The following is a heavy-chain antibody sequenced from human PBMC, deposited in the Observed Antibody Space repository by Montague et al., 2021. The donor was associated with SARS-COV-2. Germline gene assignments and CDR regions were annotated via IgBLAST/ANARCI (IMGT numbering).Heavy chain of an antibody. Sequence: SETQSLTCTVSGYSISSGYYWGRIRQPPGKGLEWIGSIYHSGSTYYNPSLKSRVTISVDTSKNQFSLKLSSVTAADTAVYYCARSQDCSTTSCHFDYWGQGTLVTVSS. CDR3: ARSQDCSTTSCHFDY. J-gene: IGHJ4*02. CDR2: IYHSGST. CDR1: GYSISSGYY. D-gene: IGHD2-2*01. V-gene: IGHV4-38-2*02.